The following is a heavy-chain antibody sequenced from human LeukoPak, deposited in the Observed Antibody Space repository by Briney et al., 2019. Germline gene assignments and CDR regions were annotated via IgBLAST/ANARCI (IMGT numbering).Heavy chain of an antibody. CDR3: ARDRGKVVIATYWYFDL. V-gene: IGHV1-46*01. CDR2: INPSGGGA. J-gene: IGHJ2*01. CDR1: GYTFTSNY. D-gene: IGHD3-22*01. Sequence: ASVKVPCKASGYTFTSNYLHWVRQAPGQGLEWMGIINPSGGGASYAQKFQGRVTMTTDTSTSTIYMELSSLRSEDTAVYYCARDRGKVVIATYWYFDLWGRGTLVTVSS.